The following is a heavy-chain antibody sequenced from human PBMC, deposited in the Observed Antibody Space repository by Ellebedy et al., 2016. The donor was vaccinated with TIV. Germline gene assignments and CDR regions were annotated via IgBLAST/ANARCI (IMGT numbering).Heavy chain of an antibody. Sequence: PGGSLRLSCAASGFTFSDYGMHWVRQAPGKGLEWVAVIWFDGSNTFYADSVKGRFTISRDNSKNTLYLQMNSLRAEDTAVYYCARDRTTKYRGFGYYGMDVWGQGTTVTVSS. CDR1: GFTFSDYG. CDR2: IWFDGSNT. V-gene: IGHV3-33*01. J-gene: IGHJ6*02. CDR3: ARDRTTKYRGFGYYGMDV. D-gene: IGHD1-26*01.